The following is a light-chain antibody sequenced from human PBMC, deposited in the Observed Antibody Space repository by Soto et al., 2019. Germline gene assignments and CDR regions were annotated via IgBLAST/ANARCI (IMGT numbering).Light chain of an antibody. V-gene: IGLV2-14*01. J-gene: IGLJ1*01. CDR2: EVS. CDR1: SSDVGDYDY. CDR3: SSYTSATSYV. Sequence: QSALTQPASVSGSPGQSITISCTGTSSDVGDYDYVSWFQQLPGKAPKLMIYEVSSRPSGVSSRFSGSKSGNTASLTISGLQAADEADYYCSSYTSATSYVFGTGTKLTVL.